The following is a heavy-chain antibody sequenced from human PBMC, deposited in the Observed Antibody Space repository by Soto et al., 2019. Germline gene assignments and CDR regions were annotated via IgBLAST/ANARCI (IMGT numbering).Heavy chain of an antibody. J-gene: IGHJ6*02. CDR3: AKDLVVVVAASVAYYYGMDV. CDR2: ISGSGGSR. Sequence: PGGSLRLSCAASGFTFSSYAMSWVRQAPGNGLEWVSAISGSGGSRYYADSVKGRFTISRDNSKNTLYLQMNSLRAEDTAVYYCAKDLVVVVAASVAYYYGMDVWGQGTTVTVSS. V-gene: IGHV3-23*01. D-gene: IGHD2-15*01. CDR1: GFTFSSYA.